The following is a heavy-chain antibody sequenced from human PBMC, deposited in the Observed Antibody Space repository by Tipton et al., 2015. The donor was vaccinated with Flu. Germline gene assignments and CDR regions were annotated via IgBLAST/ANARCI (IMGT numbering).Heavy chain of an antibody. Sequence: LRLSCAVSGDYISPDYFWGWIRQPPGKGLEWIATIHRSGSTKYNPSLKSRVTISVDTSKNQFSLEMRSVTAADMAVYYCVRRDFSNYVSDPKNWFDRWGQGTLVTVSS. D-gene: IGHD4-11*01. CDR3: VRRDFSNYVSDPKNWFDR. J-gene: IGHJ5*02. V-gene: IGHV4-38-2*01. CDR2: IHRSGST. CDR1: GDYISPDYF.